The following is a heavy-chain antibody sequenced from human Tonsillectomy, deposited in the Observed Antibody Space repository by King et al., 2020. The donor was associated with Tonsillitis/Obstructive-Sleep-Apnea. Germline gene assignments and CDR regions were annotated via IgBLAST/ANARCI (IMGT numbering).Heavy chain of an antibody. Sequence: QVQLVESGGGVVQPGRSLRLSCAAPGFTFSYYAIYWVRQAPGKGLEWVAVISDAGSYKYYADSVKGRFTVSRDNSKNTLYLQMNSLRVEDTAVYYCASSATGAGGGFDYWGQGTLVTVSS. CDR3: ASSATGAGGGFDY. J-gene: IGHJ4*02. D-gene: IGHD3-16*01. V-gene: IGHV3-30*04. CDR1: GFTFSYYA. CDR2: ISDAGSYK.